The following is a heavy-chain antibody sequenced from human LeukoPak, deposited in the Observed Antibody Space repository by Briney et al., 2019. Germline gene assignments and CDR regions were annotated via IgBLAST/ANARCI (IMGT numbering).Heavy chain of an antibody. Sequence: ASVKVSCKASGYTFTGYYMHWVRQAPGQGLEWMGWINPNSGGTNYAQKFQGRVTMTRDTSISTAYMELSRLRSDNTAVYYCARGSLQARLDYYYYMDVWGKGTTVTVSS. J-gene: IGHJ6*03. CDR2: INPNSGGT. D-gene: IGHD4-11*01. V-gene: IGHV1-2*02. CDR1: GYTFTGYY. CDR3: ARGSLQARLDYYYYMDV.